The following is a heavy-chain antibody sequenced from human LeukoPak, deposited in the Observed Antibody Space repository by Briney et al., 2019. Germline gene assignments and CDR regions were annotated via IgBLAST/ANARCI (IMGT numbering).Heavy chain of an antibody. V-gene: IGHV1-2*02. Sequence: ASVKVSCKASGYTFTGYYMHWARQAPGQGLEWMGWINPNSGGTNYAQKFQGRVTMTRDTSISTAYMELSRLRSDDTAVYYCASRACSGGSCYPLNYWGQGTLVTVSS. J-gene: IGHJ4*02. CDR2: INPNSGGT. D-gene: IGHD2-15*01. CDR1: GYTFTGYY. CDR3: ASRACSGGSCYPLNY.